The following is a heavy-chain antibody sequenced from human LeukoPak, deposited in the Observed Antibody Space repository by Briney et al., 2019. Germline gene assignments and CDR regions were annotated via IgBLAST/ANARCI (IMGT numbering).Heavy chain of an antibody. Sequence: GRSLRLSCAASGFTFSSYGMHWVRQAPGKGLEWVAVISYDGSNKYYADSVKGRFTISRDNSKNTLYLQMNSLRAEDTAVYYCARPHSSSSSNAFDIWGQGTMVTVSS. D-gene: IGHD6-13*01. J-gene: IGHJ3*02. CDR1: GFTFSSYG. CDR2: ISYDGSNK. CDR3: ARPHSSSSSNAFDI. V-gene: IGHV3-30*03.